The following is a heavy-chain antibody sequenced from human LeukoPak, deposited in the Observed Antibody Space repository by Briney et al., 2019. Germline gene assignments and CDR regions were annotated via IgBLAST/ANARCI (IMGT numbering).Heavy chain of an antibody. CDR2: INQSGST. D-gene: IGHD2-21*01. V-gene: IGHV4-38-2*02. CDR1: GYSISSGYY. CDR3: ALRWEHCGADSCNWFDP. J-gene: IGHJ5*02. Sequence: SETLSLTCTVSGYSISSGYYWGWIRPPPGKGLEWIGDINQSGSTNHNPSLKSRVTFSVDTSKNQFSVNLTSVTAADTAVYYCALRWEHCGADSCNWFDPWGQGTLVTVSS.